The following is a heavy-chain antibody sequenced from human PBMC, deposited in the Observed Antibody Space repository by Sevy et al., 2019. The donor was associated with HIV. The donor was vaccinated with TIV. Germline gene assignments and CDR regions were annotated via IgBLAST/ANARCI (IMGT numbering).Heavy chain of an antibody. J-gene: IGHJ6*02. CDR2: INPKSGST. CDR3: ARESYDFWTGPVDYDYGMDV. D-gene: IGHD3-3*01. Sequence: ASVKVSCKASGYTFSDSGYYVHWVRQAPGQGLEWMGWINPKSGSTNYAKKFQVRVTMTRDTSVSTANMELNRLTSDDTAVYYCARESYDFWTGPVDYDYGMDVWGQGTTVTVSS. V-gene: IGHV1-2*02. CDR1: GYTFSDSGYY.